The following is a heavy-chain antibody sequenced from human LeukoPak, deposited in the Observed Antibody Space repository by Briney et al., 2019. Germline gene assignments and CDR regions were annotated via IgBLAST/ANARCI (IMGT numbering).Heavy chain of an antibody. J-gene: IGHJ4*02. Sequence: GGSLRLSCAASGFTFSSYAMSWVRQPPGKGLEWVSSISSSSSYIYYAASVKGRFTISRDNAKNSLYLQMNSLRAEDTAVYYCARGRITMVRGAERLYYVDYWGQGTLVTVSS. V-gene: IGHV3-21*01. CDR3: ARGRITMVRGAERLYYVDY. D-gene: IGHD3-10*01. CDR1: GFTFSSYA. CDR2: ISSSSSYI.